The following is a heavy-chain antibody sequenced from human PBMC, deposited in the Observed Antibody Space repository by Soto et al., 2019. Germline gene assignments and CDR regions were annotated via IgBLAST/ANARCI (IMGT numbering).Heavy chain of an antibody. V-gene: IGHV1-69*12. CDR1: GGTFSSYA. D-gene: IGHD4-17*01. CDR2: IIPIFGTA. CDR3: ASGAYGDYPDY. Sequence: QVQLVQSGAEVKKPGSSVKVSCKASGGTFSSYAISWVRQAPGQGLEWMGGIIPIFGTANYAQKFQGRVTITADESTSTAYMELSSLRAADTAVCCCASGAYGDYPDYWGQGTLVTVSS. J-gene: IGHJ4*02.